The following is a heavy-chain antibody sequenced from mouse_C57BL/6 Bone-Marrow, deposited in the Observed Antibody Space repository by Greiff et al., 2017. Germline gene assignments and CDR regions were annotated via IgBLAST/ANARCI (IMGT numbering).Heavy chain of an antibody. Sequence: EVMLVESGPGLAKPSQTLSLTCSVTGYSITSDYWNWIRKFPGNKLEYMGYISYSGSTYYNPSLKSRISITRDTSKNQYYLQLNSVTTEDTATYXWARIYYYGSSPGTGGYFDVWGTGTTVTVSS. CDR3: ARIYYYGSSPGTGGYFDV. CDR2: ISYSGST. CDR1: GYSITSDY. J-gene: IGHJ1*03. D-gene: IGHD1-1*01. V-gene: IGHV3-8*01.